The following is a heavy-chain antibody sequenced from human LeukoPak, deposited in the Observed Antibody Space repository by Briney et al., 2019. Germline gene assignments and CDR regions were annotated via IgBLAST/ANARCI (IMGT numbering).Heavy chain of an antibody. CDR3: ARDKSTYDILTGYYYYMDV. D-gene: IGHD3-9*01. CDR1: GYTFTSYG. CDR2: ISAYNGNT. Sequence: ASVKVSCKASGYTFTSYGISWVRQAPGQGLEWMGWISAYNGNTNYAQKPQGRGTMTTDTSTSTACMELRSLRSDDTAVYYCARDKSTYDILTGYYYYMDVWGKGTTVTVSS. V-gene: IGHV1-18*01. J-gene: IGHJ6*03.